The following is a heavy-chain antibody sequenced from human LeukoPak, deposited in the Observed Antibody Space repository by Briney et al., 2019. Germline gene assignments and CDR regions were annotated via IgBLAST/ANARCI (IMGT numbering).Heavy chain of an antibody. D-gene: IGHD7-27*01. Sequence: GGSLRLSCAASGFTFSSYAMSWVRQAPGKGLEWVSAISGSGGSTYYADSVKGRFTISRDNSKNTLYLQMNSLRAEDTAVYYCAKDGDSPFNYYGMDVWGQGTTVTVSS. CDR3: AKDGDSPFNYYGMDV. CDR2: ISGSGGST. CDR1: GFTFSSYA. J-gene: IGHJ6*02. V-gene: IGHV3-23*01.